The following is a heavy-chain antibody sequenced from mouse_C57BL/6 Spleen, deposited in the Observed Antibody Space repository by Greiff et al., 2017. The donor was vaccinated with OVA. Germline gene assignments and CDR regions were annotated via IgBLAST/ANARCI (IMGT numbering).Heavy chain of an antibody. CDR1: GYTFTDYY. J-gene: IGHJ4*01. V-gene: IGHV1-26*01. Sequence: EVQLQQSGPELVKPGASVKISCKASGYTFTDYYMNWVTQSHGKSLEWIGDINPNNGGTSYNQKFKGKATLTVDKSSSTAYLELRSLTSEDSAVYYCASQLRLTMDYWGQGTSVTVSS. CDR3: ASQLRLTMDY. CDR2: INPNNGGT. D-gene: IGHD3-2*02.